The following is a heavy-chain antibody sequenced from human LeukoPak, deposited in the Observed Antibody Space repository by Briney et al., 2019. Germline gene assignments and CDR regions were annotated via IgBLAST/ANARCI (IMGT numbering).Heavy chain of an antibody. J-gene: IGHJ4*02. CDR3: AKDSEIFTFGGVIVPPNFDY. CDR1: GFTFSTYA. Sequence: QPGGSLRLSCAASGFTFSTYAMSWVRQAPGKGLEWVSAISGSGGSTYYADSVKGRFTISRDNSKNTLYLQMNSLRAEDTAVYYCAKDSEIFTFGGVIVPPNFDYWGQGTLVTVSS. D-gene: IGHD3-16*02. CDR2: ISGSGGST. V-gene: IGHV3-23*01.